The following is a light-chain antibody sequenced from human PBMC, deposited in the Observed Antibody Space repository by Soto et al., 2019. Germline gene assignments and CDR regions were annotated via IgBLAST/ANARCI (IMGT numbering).Light chain of an antibody. V-gene: IGLV1-47*01. J-gene: IGLJ2*01. CDR2: RNN. CDR1: SSNIGSNY. Sequence: QSVLTQPPSASGTPGQRVNISCSGSSSNIGSNYVYWYRQFPGTAPKLLIQRNNQRPSGVPARFSGSKSGTSASLAISGLRSEDEADYYCQLWDSNSDHVVFGGGTKLTVL. CDR3: QLWDSNSDHVV.